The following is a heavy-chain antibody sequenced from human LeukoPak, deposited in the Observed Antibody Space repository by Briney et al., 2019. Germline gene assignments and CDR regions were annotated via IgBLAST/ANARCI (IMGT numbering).Heavy chain of an antibody. V-gene: IGHV3-15*01. D-gene: IGHD3-22*01. J-gene: IGHJ4*02. Sequence: PGGSLRLSCAASGFTFSNAWMSWVRQAPGKGLEWVGRIKSKTDGGTTDYAAPVKGRFTISRDDSKNTLYLQMNRLKTEDTAVYYCTTEIARYYYDSSGFDYWGQGTLVTVSS. CDR1: GFTFSNAW. CDR3: TTEIARYYYDSSGFDY. CDR2: IKSKTDGGTT.